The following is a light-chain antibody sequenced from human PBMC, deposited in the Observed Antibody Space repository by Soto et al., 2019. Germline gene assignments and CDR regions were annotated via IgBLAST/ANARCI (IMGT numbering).Light chain of an antibody. J-gene: IGKJ1*01. V-gene: IGKV3-15*01. CDR1: QSVSSD. CDR2: GAS. CDR3: QQYDNWPQT. Sequence: VLTQSPATLSVSPGERATLSCRASQSVSSDLAWYQHKPGQAPRLLIYGASTRATGIPARFSGRGSGTEFTLTISSLQSVDFAVYYCQQYDNWPQTFGQGTKVDIK.